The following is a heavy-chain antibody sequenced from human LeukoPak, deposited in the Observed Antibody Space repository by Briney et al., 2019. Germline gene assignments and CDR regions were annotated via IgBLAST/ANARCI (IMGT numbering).Heavy chain of an antibody. CDR3: ATSEGY. CDR1: GFTLNTHW. J-gene: IGHJ4*02. V-gene: IGHV3-7*03. CDR2: IKQDGRDT. Sequence: QPGGSLRLSCAASGFTLNTHWMSWVRQAPGKGLEWVANIKQDGRDTYYVDSVKGRFTISRDNAKNSLNLQMNSLRAADTAMYYCATSEGYWGQGTLVTVSS.